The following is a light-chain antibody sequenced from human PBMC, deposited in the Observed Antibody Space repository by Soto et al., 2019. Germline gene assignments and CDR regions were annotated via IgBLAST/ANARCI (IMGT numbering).Light chain of an antibody. CDR3: CLYTTNVSVL. CDR2: EGG. CDR1: LSDIGSYHL. J-gene: IGLJ2*01. V-gene: IGLV2-14*02. Sequence: QSALTQPASVSGSHGQSITISCTGTLSDIGSYHLASWFQQLPGNAPKLIIYEGGKRPSGGSGRFSGSRSGNTASLTVSGLQSEDEADYYCCLYTTNVSVLVGAGTKLTAL.